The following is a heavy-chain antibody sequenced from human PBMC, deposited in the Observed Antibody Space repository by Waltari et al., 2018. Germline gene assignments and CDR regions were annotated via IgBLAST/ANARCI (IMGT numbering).Heavy chain of an antibody. CDR1: GFTLSDYW. J-gene: IGHJ4*02. D-gene: IGHD2-15*01. Sequence: EVQLVESGGGLVQPGGSLRLSCAGSGFTLSDYWMSWVRKAPGKGLEWVANIKQDGSEKNYVDSVKGRFTISRDNAKNSLYLQMDSLRAEDTAAYYCACSGHSCYHAGKSYWGQGILVTVSS. CDR2: IKQDGSEK. V-gene: IGHV3-7*01. CDR3: ACSGHSCYHAGKSY.